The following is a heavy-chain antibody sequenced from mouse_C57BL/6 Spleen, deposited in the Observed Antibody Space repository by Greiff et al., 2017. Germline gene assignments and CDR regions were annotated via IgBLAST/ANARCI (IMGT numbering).Heavy chain of an antibody. J-gene: IGHJ4*01. CDR1: GYTFTSYW. Sequence: QVQLQQPGAELVRPGTSVKLSCKASGYTFTSYWMHWVKQRPGQGLEWIGVIDPSDSYTNYNQKFKGKATLTVDTSSSTAYMQLSSLTSEVSAVYCCARSSYYAMDYWGQGTSVTVSS. V-gene: IGHV1-59*01. CDR3: ARSSYYAMDY. CDR2: IDPSDSYT.